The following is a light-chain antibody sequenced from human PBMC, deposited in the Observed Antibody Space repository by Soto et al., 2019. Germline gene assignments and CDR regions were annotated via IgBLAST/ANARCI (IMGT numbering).Light chain of an antibody. CDR1: QSVSSN. V-gene: IGKV3-15*01. CDR2: GAS. J-gene: IGKJ1*01. CDR3: QQYNNWPPWT. Sequence: PGERATLSCSASQSVSSNLAWYQQKPGQSPRLLIYGASTRATGIPARFSGSGSGTEFTLTISNLQSEDFAVYYCQQYNNWPPWTFGQGTKVDI.